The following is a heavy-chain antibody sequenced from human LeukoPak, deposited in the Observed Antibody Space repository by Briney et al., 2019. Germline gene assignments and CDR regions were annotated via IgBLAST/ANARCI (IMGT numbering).Heavy chain of an antibody. D-gene: IGHD6-6*01. CDR3: ARGSSPSPHFDN. CDR2: TYYRSKWSN. Sequence: SQTLSLTCAISGDSVSSNSATWNWIRQSPSRGLEWLGRTYYRSKWSNEYAVSVQSRITISPDTSKNQFSLQLNSVTPDDTALYYCARGSSPSPHFDNWGQGTQVTVSP. V-gene: IGHV6-1*01. J-gene: IGHJ4*02. CDR1: GDSVSSNSAT.